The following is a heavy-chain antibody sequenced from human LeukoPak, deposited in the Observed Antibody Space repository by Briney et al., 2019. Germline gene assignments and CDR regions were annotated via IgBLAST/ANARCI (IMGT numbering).Heavy chain of an antibody. V-gene: IGHV3-11*01. Sequence: GGSLRLSCAASGFTFSDYYMSWIRQAPGKGLEWVSYISSSGSTIYYADSVKGRFTISRDNAKNSLYLQMSSLRAEDTAVYYCARSPHYYDSSGHIDYWGQGTLVTVSS. D-gene: IGHD3-22*01. CDR1: GFTFSDYY. CDR3: ARSPHYYDSSGHIDY. CDR2: ISSSGSTI. J-gene: IGHJ4*02.